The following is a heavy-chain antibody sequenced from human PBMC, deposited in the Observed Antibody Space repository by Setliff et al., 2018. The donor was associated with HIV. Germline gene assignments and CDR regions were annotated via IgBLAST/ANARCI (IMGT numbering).Heavy chain of an antibody. CDR3: ARGPAPSSSASYFQH. Sequence: ASVKVSCKASGYFFSEFYIHWVQQAPGKGLEWMGRVNPEDGETIYAEKFQGRVTITTDTSTDTAYMELSSLRFDDTAVYYCARGPAPSSSASYFQHWGQGTPVTVSS. V-gene: IGHV1-69-2*01. D-gene: IGHD6-6*01. CDR1: GYFFSEFY. CDR2: VNPEDGET. J-gene: IGHJ1*01.